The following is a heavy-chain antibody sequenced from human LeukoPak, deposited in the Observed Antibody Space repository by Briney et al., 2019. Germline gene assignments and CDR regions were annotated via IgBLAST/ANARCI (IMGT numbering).Heavy chain of an antibody. CDR2: ISAYNGNT. Sequence: ASVKVSCKASGYTFTSYGISWVRQAPGQGLEWMGWISAYNGNTNYAQKLQGRVTMTTDTSTSTAYMELRSLRSDDTAVYYCARDRWELLESGIFGYWGQGTLVTVSS. CDR3: ARDRWELLESGIFGY. D-gene: IGHD1-26*01. CDR1: GYTFTSYG. V-gene: IGHV1-18*01. J-gene: IGHJ4*02.